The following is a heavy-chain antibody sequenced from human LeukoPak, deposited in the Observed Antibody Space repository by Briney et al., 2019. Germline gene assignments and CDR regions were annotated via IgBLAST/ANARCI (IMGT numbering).Heavy chain of an antibody. J-gene: IGHJ3*02. Sequence: AAVKVSCKASGYIFTTYFIHWVRQAPGQGLEWMGIINPSGGSTSYAQKFQGRVTMTRDMPTSTVYMALFSLRSEDTAVYYCARELSMEDPFTPKNHDSSFGDAFDIWGQGTWSPSLQ. CDR3: ARELSMEDPFTPKNHDSSFGDAFDI. CDR2: INPSGGST. D-gene: IGHD3-22*01. V-gene: IGHV1-46*01. CDR1: GYIFTTYF.